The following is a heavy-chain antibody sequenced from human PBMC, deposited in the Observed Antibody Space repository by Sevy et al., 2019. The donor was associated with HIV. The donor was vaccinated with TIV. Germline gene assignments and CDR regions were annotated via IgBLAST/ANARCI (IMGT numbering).Heavy chain of an antibody. J-gene: IGHJ4*02. CDR2: ISGSGGST. Sequence: GGSLRLSCAASGFTFSSYAMSWVRQAPGKGLEWVSAISGSGGSTYYADSVKGRFTTSRDNSKNTLYLQMNSLRAEDTAVYYCAKDRGSMIGGNYCGQGTLVTVSS. CDR1: GFTFSSYA. D-gene: IGHD3-22*01. V-gene: IGHV3-23*01. CDR3: AKDRGSMIGGNY.